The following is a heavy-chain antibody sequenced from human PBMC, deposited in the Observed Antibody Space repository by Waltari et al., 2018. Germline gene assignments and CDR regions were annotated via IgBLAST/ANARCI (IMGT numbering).Heavy chain of an antibody. CDR2: ITTSSSTI. D-gene: IGHD6-13*01. V-gene: IGHV3-48*04. CDR1: GCTFSSYP. Sequence: EVQLVASGGGLVQPGGSLRLSCAASGCTFSSYPMNWVRQAPGKGLDWGSYITTSSSTIYYADSVKGRFIISRDNAKNSLYLQMNSLRAEDTAVYYCVFGQLATNWYFDLWGRGTLVTVSS. J-gene: IGHJ2*01. CDR3: VFGQLATNWYFDL.